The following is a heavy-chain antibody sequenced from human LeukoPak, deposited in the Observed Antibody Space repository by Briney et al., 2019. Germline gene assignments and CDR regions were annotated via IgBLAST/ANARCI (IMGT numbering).Heavy chain of an antibody. D-gene: IGHD6-13*01. V-gene: IGHV1-18*01. J-gene: IGHJ6*02. CDR1: GYTFTSYG. CDR3: AAEVGYSSSWYGMDV. CDR2: ISAYNGNT. Sequence: ASVKVSCKASGYTFTSYGISWVRQAPGQGLEWMGRISAYNGNTNYAQKFQERVTITRDMSTSTVYMELSSLRSDDTAVYYCAAEVGYSSSWYGMDVWGQGTTVAVSS.